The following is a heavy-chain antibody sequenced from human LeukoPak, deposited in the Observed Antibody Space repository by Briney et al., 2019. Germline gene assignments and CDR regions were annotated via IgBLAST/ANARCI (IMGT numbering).Heavy chain of an antibody. CDR3: ARHWEWAFDI. CDR2: IKADGSEK. V-gene: IGHV3-7*01. CDR1: GLTFSTSW. D-gene: IGHD7-27*01. J-gene: IGHJ3*02. Sequence: GGSLRLSCAASGLTFSTSWMTWVRQAPGKGLEWVANIKADGSEKYYVDSVRGRFTISRDNAKNSLSLQMNSLRADDTAVYYCARHWEWAFDIWGQGTMVTVSS.